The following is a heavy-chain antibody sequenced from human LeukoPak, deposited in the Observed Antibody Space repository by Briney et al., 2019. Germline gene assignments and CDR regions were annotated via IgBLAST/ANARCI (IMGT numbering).Heavy chain of an antibody. Sequence: ASVKVSCKASGGTFSSYAISWVRQAPGQGLEWMGIINPSGGSTSYAQKFQGRVTMTRDMSTSTVYMELSSLRSEDTAVYYCARDLVGATGFFDYWGQGTLVTVSS. D-gene: IGHD1-26*01. J-gene: IGHJ4*02. V-gene: IGHV1-46*01. CDR2: INPSGGST. CDR1: GGTFSSYA. CDR3: ARDLVGATGFFDY.